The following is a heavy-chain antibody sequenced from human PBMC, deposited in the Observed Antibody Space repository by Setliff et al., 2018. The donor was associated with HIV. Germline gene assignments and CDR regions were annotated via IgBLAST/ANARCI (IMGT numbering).Heavy chain of an antibody. CDR1: GYNFTNYW. J-gene: IGHJ4*02. CDR3: ARLSVVTATRIYYFDY. D-gene: IGHD2-21*02. CDR2: IYPGDSDT. Sequence: GESLKISCKGSGYNFTNYWIGWVRQMPGKGLEWMGIIYPGDSDTRYSPSFQGQVTISADKSISTAYLQWSSLKASDTAMYYCARLSVVTATRIYYFDYWGQGTLVTVSS. V-gene: IGHV5-51*01.